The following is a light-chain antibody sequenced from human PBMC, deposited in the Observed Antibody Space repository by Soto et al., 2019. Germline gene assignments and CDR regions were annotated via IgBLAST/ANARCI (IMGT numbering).Light chain of an antibody. V-gene: IGLV3-25*01. CDR2: KDN. CDR3: QSADRSGTYV. Sequence: SNELIQPPSVSVSPGQTATITCSGDALANQYGHWYQQKSGQAPVVVMCKDNQRPPGIPERFSGSGSGTTVTLTISGVQAEDEADYFCQSADRSGTYVFGTGTKLTVL. CDR1: ALANQY. J-gene: IGLJ1*01.